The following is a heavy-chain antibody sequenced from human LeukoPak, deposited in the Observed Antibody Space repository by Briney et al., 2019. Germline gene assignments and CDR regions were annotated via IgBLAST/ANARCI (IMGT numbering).Heavy chain of an antibody. D-gene: IGHD3-16*01. J-gene: IGHJ4*02. CDR1: GFTFSSYA. Sequence: GGTLRLSCAASGFTFSSYAMSWVRQAPGKGLEWVSGISTSGGNTDYADSVKGRFIISRDNAKNSMFLQMNSLRAEDTAVYYCVRDQGGAVSYWGQGTLVTVSS. CDR3: VRDQGGAVSY. V-gene: IGHV3-23*01. CDR2: ISTSGGNT.